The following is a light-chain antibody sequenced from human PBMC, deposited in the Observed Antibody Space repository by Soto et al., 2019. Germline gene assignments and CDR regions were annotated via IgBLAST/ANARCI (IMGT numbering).Light chain of an antibody. Sequence: AIRMTQSPSSFSASTGDRVTITCRASQGISSYLAWYQQKPGKAPKLLIYAASTLQSGVPSRFSGSGSGTDFTLTISCLQSEDFGTYYCQQYYSYPPLFGPGTKVDIK. CDR2: AAS. J-gene: IGKJ3*01. CDR1: QGISSY. V-gene: IGKV1-8*01. CDR3: QQYYSYPPL.